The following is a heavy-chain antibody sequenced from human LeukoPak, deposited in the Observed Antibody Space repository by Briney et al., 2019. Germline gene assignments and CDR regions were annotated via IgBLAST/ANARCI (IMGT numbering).Heavy chain of an antibody. D-gene: IGHD3-22*01. CDR2: ISSSSSYI. V-gene: IGHV3-21*01. CDR3: ARDLNYYASSGYGAFDI. CDR1: GFTFSSYS. Sequence: PGGSLRLSCAASGFTFSSYSMNWVRQSPGKGLEWVSSISSSSSYIYYADSVKGRFTISRDNAKNSLYLQMNSLRAEDTAVYYCARDLNYYASSGYGAFDIWGQGTMVTVSS. J-gene: IGHJ3*02.